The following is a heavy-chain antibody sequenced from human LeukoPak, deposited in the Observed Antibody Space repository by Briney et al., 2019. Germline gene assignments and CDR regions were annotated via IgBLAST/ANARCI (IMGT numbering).Heavy chain of an antibody. CDR1: LGTFSSYA. J-gene: IGHJ4*02. CDR2: IIPMFGTA. D-gene: IGHD3-22*01. Sequence: SVKVSFKVSLGTFSSYAISLVRQAPGHGLEWMGGIIPMFGTANYAQKFQGRVTITADESTSTAYMEVSSLGSEDTAVYYCARVTIDYYSISYYYYNYLYYWGQGTLVAVSS. V-gene: IGHV1-69*01. CDR3: ARVTIDYYSISYYYYNYLYY.